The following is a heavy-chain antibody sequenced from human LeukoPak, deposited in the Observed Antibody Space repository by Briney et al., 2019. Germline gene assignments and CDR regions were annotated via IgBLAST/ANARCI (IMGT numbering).Heavy chain of an antibody. J-gene: IGHJ4*02. V-gene: IGHV3-7*01. CDR2: IKYDGSED. D-gene: IGHD1-1*01. CDR1: GFTFSSYA. CDR3: KSGGAAPGSFDY. Sequence: GGSLRLSCAASGFTFSSYAMSWVRQAPGKGLEWVANIKYDGSEDYYVDSVKGRFTISRDNAKNTLYLQLNSLRVEDTAVYYCKSGGAAPGSFDYWGQGTLVTVSP.